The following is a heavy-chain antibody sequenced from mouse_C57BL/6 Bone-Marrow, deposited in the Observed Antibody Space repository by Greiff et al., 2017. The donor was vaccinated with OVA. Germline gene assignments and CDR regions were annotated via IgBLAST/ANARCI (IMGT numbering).Heavy chain of an antibody. Sequence: QVQLQQSGAELARPGASVKLSCKASGYTFTSYGISWVKQRTGQGLEWIGEIYPRSGNTYYNEKFKGKATLTADKSSSTAYTELRSLTSEDSAVYFCARDGYYSGYAMDYWGQGTSVTVSS. CDR3: ARDGYYSGYAMDY. J-gene: IGHJ4*01. CDR2: IYPRSGNT. V-gene: IGHV1-81*01. CDR1: GYTFTSYG. D-gene: IGHD2-3*01.